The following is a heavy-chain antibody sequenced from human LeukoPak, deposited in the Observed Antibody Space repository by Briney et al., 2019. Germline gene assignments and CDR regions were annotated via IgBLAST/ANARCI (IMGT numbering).Heavy chain of an antibody. CDR1: GFTFTTYA. V-gene: IGHV3-23*01. Sequence: GGSLRLSCAASGFTFTTYAMSWVRQAPGKGLEWVSAVSGSGGTTYYADSVKGRFTISRDNSKNTLYLQMNSLRAEDTAVYYCAKDPRVDYYDSSGYRGLWGQGTLVTVSS. CDR3: AKDPRVDYYDSSGYRGL. J-gene: IGHJ4*02. D-gene: IGHD3-22*01. CDR2: VSGSGGTT.